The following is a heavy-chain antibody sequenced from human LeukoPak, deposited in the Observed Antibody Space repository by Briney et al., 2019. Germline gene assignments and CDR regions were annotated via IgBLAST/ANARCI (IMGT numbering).Heavy chain of an antibody. CDR3: ARTVFGAYNWFDP. CDR1: GFTFSDYY. V-gene: IGHV3-11*04. Sequence: GGSLRLSCAASGFTFSDYYMSWVRQAPGKGLEWLSYISNSDSTIYYADSVKGRFTISRDNAKSSLYLQMNSLRVDDTAVYYCARTVFGAYNWFDPWGQGALVTVSS. D-gene: IGHD3-3*01. CDR2: ISNSDSTI. J-gene: IGHJ5*02.